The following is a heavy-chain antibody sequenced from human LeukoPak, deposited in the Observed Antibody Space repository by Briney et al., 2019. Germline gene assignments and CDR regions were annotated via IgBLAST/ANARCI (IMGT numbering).Heavy chain of an antibody. CDR3: AKDHGDIVVVPAATAPDY. J-gene: IGHJ4*02. Sequence: GGSLRPSCAASGFTFSSYGMHWVRQAPGKGLEWVAVIWYDGSNKYYADSVKGRFTISRDNSKNTLYLQMNSLRAEDTAVYYCAKDHGDIVVVPAATAPDYWGQGTLVTVSS. CDR2: IWYDGSNK. V-gene: IGHV3-33*06. D-gene: IGHD2-2*01. CDR1: GFTFSSYG.